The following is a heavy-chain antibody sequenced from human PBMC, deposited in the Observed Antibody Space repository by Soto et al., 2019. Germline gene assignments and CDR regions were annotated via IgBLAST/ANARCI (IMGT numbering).Heavy chain of an antibody. J-gene: IGHJ4*02. Sequence: PAETLSLTCTVSGGSISSYYWSWIRQPPGKGLEWIGYIYYSGSTSYNPPLKSRVTISVDTSKNQSSLKLSSVTAADTAVYYCARGPRLHTPFDYWGQGTLVTVSS. V-gene: IGHV4-59*01. CDR3: ARGPRLHTPFDY. CDR2: IYYSGST. CDR1: GGSISSYY.